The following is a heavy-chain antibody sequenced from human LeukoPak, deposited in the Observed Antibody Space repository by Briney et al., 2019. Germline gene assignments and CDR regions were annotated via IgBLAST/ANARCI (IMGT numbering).Heavy chain of an antibody. Sequence: NTSETLSLTCTVYGGSFGNYYWSWIRQPPGKGLEWIAEINQGGNTNYNPSLKSRVTLSIDTSNSQFSLKLSSVTAADTAVYYCAIGPGGYYFDYWGQGTLVTVSS. D-gene: IGHD3-3*01. V-gene: IGHV4-34*01. CDR1: GGSFGNYY. J-gene: IGHJ4*02. CDR3: AIGPGGYYFDY. CDR2: INQGGNT.